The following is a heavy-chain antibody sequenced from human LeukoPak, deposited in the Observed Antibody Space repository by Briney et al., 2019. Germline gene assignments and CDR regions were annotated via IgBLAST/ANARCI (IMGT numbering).Heavy chain of an antibody. CDR2: INHSGST. CDR3: ARVGRSGSYYNVYYYYMDV. D-gene: IGHD3-10*01. Sequence: PSETLSLTCAVYGGYFSGYYWSWIRQPPGKGLEWIGEINHSGSTNYNPSLKSRVTISVDTSKNQFSLKLSSVTAADTAVYYCARVGRSGSYYNVYYYYMDVWGKGTTVTVSS. CDR1: GGYFSGYY. J-gene: IGHJ6*03. V-gene: IGHV4-34*01.